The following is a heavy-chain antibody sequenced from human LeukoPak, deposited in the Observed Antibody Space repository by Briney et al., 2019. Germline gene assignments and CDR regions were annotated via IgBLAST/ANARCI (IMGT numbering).Heavy chain of an antibody. V-gene: IGHV3-7*01. Sequence: GGSLRLSCAASGFTFSSYWMSWVRQAPGKGLEWVANIKQDGSEKYYVDSVKGRFTISRDNAKNSLYLQMNSLRAEDTAVYYCARDSDSSGSPHPDDAFDIWGQGTMVTVSS. CDR3: ARDSDSSGSPHPDDAFDI. D-gene: IGHD3-22*01. CDR2: IKQDGSEK. J-gene: IGHJ3*02. CDR1: GFTFSSYW.